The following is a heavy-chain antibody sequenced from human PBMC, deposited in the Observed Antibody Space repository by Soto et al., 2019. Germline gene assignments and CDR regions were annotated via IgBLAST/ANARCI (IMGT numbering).Heavy chain of an antibody. J-gene: IGHJ4*02. D-gene: IGHD3-10*01. CDR2: IRYPGRDA. V-gene: IGHV3-23*01. CDR3: ATSSELLSLVTLGGLIPLGFDY. CDR1: GFTFNYYD. Sequence: EAHLLESGGGLVQPGGSLRLSCVASGFTFNYYDVTWVRRAPGKGLDWVSTIRYPGRDAYFGDSVRGRFSISGDKAMNAVYLQMHSLTVDDTALYYCATSSELLSLVTLGGLIPLGFDYWGQGILVTVSP.